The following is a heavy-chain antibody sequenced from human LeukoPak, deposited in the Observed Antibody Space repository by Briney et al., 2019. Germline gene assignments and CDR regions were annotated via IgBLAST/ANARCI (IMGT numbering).Heavy chain of an antibody. CDR1: GFTFSSYG. Sequence: PGGSLRLSCAASGFTFSSYGMSWVRQAPGRGLEWVSTISGSGDNTYYADSVKGRFTISRDNSKSTLYLQMNSLRAEDTAVYFCARGEHYGGFFDYWGQGTLVTVSS. CDR2: ISGSGDNT. D-gene: IGHD4-23*01. J-gene: IGHJ4*02. CDR3: ARGEHYGGFFDY. V-gene: IGHV3-23*01.